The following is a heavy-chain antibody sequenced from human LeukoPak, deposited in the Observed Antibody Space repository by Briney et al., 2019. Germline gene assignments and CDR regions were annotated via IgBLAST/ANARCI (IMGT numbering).Heavy chain of an antibody. CDR2: IIPIFGTA. D-gene: IGHD2-15*01. Sequence: SVKVSCKASGGTFSSYAISWVRQAPGQGLEWMGGIIPIFGTANYAQKFQGRVTITADESTSTAYMELSSLRSEDTAVYYCARAGGYCSGGSCYTYLDYWGQGTLVTVSS. J-gene: IGHJ4*02. CDR3: ARAGGYCSGGSCYTYLDY. CDR1: GGTFSSYA. V-gene: IGHV1-69*13.